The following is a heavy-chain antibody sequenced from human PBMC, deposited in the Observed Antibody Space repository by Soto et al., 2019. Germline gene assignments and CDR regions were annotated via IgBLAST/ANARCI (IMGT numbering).Heavy chain of an antibody. V-gene: IGHV2-5*02. J-gene: IGHJ4*02. CDR1: GFSLDTSGVG. Sequence: QITLKESGPTLVKPTQTLTLTCTFSGFSLDTSGVGVGWIRQPPGKTLEWLALIYWDDDKRYSPSLNSRLTITNDTSKNQVVLRMTNLDPVDTATYYCAHIFDFDWVWAFEYWGQGALVTVSS. D-gene: IGHD3-9*01. CDR3: AHIFDFDWVWAFEY. CDR2: IYWDDDK.